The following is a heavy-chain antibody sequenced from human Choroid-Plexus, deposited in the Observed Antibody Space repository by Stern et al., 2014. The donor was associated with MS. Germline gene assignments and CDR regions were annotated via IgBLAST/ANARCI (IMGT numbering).Heavy chain of an antibody. CDR3: AKDRQYLTYFFDH. CDR1: GFTFGSCA. J-gene: IGHJ5*02. V-gene: IGHV3-30*18. Sequence: VQLVESGGGVVQPGRPLRLSCVASGFTFGSCAMHWVRQAPGTGREWVAGVSYDGSNKYYADSVKGRFTISRDNSQNTLYMQMSSLRPEDTAVYYCAKDRQYLTYFFDHWGQGSLVTVSS. D-gene: IGHD2/OR15-2a*01. CDR2: VSYDGSNK.